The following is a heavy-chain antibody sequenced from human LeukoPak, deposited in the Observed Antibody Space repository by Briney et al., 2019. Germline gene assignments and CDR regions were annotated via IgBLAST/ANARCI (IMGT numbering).Heavy chain of an antibody. V-gene: IGHV4-34*01. J-gene: IGHJ6*02. D-gene: IGHD2-21*02. Sequence: PSETLSLTCAVYGGSFSGYYWSWIRQPPGKGLEWIGEINHSGSTNYNPSLKSRVTISVDTSKNQFSLKLSSVTAADTAVYYCAGEYCGGDCSLYYYYGVDVWGQGTTVTVSS. CDR3: AGEYCGGDCSLYYYYGVDV. CDR1: GGSFSGYY. CDR2: INHSGST.